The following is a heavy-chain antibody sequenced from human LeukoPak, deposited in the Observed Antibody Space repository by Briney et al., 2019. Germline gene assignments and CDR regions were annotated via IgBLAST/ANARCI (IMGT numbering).Heavy chain of an antibody. V-gene: IGHV1-46*01. J-gene: IGHJ6*02. CDR3: ARDIKIGGYYDSSGYPLVLFYYYYGMDV. CDR2: INPSGGRT. D-gene: IGHD3-22*01. Sequence: ASVKVSCKASGYTFTSYYMHWVRQAPGQGLEWMGIINPSGGRTSYAQKFQGRVTMTRDTSTSTVYMELSSLRSEDTAVYYCARDIKIGGYYDSSGYPLVLFYYYYGMDVWGQGTTVTVSS. CDR1: GYTFTSYY.